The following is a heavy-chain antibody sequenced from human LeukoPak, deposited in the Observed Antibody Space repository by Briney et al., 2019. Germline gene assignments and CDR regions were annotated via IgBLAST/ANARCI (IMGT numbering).Heavy chain of an antibody. J-gene: IGHJ4*02. Sequence: QSGGSLRLSCAVSGFTFSSYAMSWVRQAPGKGLEWVSVIYSGGSTYYADSVKGRFTISRDNSKNTLYLQMNSLRAEDTAVYYCARDSEDYGDYAEFWGQGTLVTVSS. CDR3: ARDSEDYGDYAEF. CDR2: IYSGGST. D-gene: IGHD4-17*01. V-gene: IGHV3-66*01. CDR1: GFTFSSYA.